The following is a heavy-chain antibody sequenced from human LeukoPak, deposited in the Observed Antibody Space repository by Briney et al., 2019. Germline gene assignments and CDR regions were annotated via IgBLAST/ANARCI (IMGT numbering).Heavy chain of an antibody. CDR2: IIPIFGTA. J-gene: IGHJ3*02. V-gene: IGHV1-69*13. CDR3: ARAGVWDYSDSSGYHNAAFDI. Sequence: GASVKVSCKASGGTFSSYAISWVRQAPGQGLEWMGGIIPIFGTANYAQKFQGRVTITADESTSTAYMELSSLRSEDTAAYYCARAGVWDYSDSSGYHNAAFDIWGQGTMVTVSS. D-gene: IGHD3-22*01. CDR1: GGTFSSYA.